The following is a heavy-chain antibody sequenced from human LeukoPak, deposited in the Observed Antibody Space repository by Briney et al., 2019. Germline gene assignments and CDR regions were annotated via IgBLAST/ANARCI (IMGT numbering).Heavy chain of an antibody. CDR2: ISGSGGST. Sequence: GGSLRLSCAASGFTFSSYAMSWVRQAPGKGLEWVSAISGSGGSTYYADSVKGRFTISRDNSKNTLYLQMNSLRAEDTAVHYCAKDGAYYYDSSGYLGGYYGMDVWGQGTTVTVSS. D-gene: IGHD3-22*01. J-gene: IGHJ6*02. CDR3: AKDGAYYYDSSGYLGGYYGMDV. V-gene: IGHV3-23*01. CDR1: GFTFSSYA.